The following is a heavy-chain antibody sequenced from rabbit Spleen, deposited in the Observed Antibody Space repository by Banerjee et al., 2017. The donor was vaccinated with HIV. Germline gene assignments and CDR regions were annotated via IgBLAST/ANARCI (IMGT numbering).Heavy chain of an antibody. D-gene: IGHD1-1*01. CDR3: ARNYVNAFDP. CDR2: IDSGSSGFT. Sequence: QSLQESGGGLVKPGGTLTLTCKASGFSLSNNYYMCWVRQAPGKGLEWIACIDSGSSGFTYFASWAKGRFTISKTSSTTVTLQMTSLTAADTATYFCARNYVNAFDPWGPGTLVPVS. V-gene: IGHV1S40*01. CDR1: GFSLSNNYY. J-gene: IGHJ2*01.